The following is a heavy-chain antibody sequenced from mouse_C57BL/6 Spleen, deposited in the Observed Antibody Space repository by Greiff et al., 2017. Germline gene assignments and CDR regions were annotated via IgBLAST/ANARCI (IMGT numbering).Heavy chain of an antibody. CDR2: ISSGGDCI. V-gene: IGHV5-9-1*02. D-gene: IGHD4-1*01. Sequence: DVKLVESGAGLVKPGGSLKLSCAASGFTFSSYAMSWVRQTPEKRLEWVADISSGGDCIYYADTVKGRFTISSDNARNTLYLQMSSLKSEDTAMYYCTRVPNWDGFAYWGQGTLVTVAA. CDR1: GFTFSSYA. CDR3: TRVPNWDGFAY. J-gene: IGHJ3*01.